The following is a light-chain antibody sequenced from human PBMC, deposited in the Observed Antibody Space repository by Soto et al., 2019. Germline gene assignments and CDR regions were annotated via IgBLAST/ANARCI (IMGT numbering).Light chain of an antibody. CDR2: DAS. V-gene: IGKV3-11*01. CDR3: QQRYNRYT. CDR1: QSISSY. J-gene: IGKJ2*01. Sequence: EIVLTQSPATLSLSPGERATLSCRASQSISSYLAWFQQKPGQAPRLLIYDASSRATGTPARFSGSGSGTDFTLTISSVESEDSAAYYCQQRYNRYTFGQGTKLEIK.